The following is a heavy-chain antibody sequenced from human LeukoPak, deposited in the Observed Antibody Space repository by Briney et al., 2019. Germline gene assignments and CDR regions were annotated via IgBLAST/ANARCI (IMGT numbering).Heavy chain of an antibody. D-gene: IGHD3-22*01. V-gene: IGHV4-39*07. CDR3: ARGGSSGYWALAEHFQY. Sequence: SETLSLTCTVSGGSIRSNFYYWGWIRQPPGKGLEWIGNIYDSGSAYYNPSLKSRVTISVDTSKNQFSLKLSSVTAADTAVYYCARGGSSGYWALAEHFQYWGQGTLVTVSS. J-gene: IGHJ1*01. CDR2: IYDSGSA. CDR1: GGSIRSNFYY.